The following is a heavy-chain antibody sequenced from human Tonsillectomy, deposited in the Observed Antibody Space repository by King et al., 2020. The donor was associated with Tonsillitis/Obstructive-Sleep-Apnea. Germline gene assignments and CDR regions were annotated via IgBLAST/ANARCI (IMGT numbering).Heavy chain of an antibody. CDR1: GVSIRRSTYY. CDR3: ARLHNGYGDYAYWFDP. Sequence: QMQLQESGPGLVKPSETLSLTCTVSGVSIRRSTYYWGWIRQPPGKGLEWIGSIYYSGSTYYNPSLKSPLTISVDTSKNQFALQLRSVTASDTAVYYCARLHNGYGDYAYWFDPWGQGTLVTVSS. V-gene: IGHV4-39*01. J-gene: IGHJ5*02. CDR2: IYYSGST. D-gene: IGHD4-17*01.